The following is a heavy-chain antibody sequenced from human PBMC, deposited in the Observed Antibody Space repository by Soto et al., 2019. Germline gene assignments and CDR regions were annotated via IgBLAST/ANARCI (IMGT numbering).Heavy chain of an antibody. CDR2: IYPGDPDT. CDR1: GYSFINYW. D-gene: IGHD2-2*02. J-gene: IGHJ4*02. CDR3: ARHVSPYIPDY. V-gene: IGHV5-51*01. Sequence: GESLKISCKGSGYSFINYWIGWVRQMPGKGLEWMGIIYPGDPDTRYSPSFQGQVTISADKSISTAYLQWSSLKASDTAMYYCARHVSPYIPDYWGQGTLVTVSS.